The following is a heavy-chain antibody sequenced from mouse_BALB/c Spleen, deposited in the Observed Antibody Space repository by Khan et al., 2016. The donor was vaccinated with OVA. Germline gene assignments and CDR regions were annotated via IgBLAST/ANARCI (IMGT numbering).Heavy chain of an antibody. CDR2: ISYSGST. CDR3: ARGNYYGYALDY. D-gene: IGHD1-1*01. Sequence: VQLKESGPGLVKPSQSLSLTCTVNGYSITSNYAWNWIRQFPGNKLEWMGYISYSGSTNYNPSLKRRLSINRDTSKNQFFLLLHSLTTEDSATYYCARGNYYGYALDYWGQGTSVTVSS. J-gene: IGHJ4*01. V-gene: IGHV3-2*02. CDR1: GYSITSNYA.